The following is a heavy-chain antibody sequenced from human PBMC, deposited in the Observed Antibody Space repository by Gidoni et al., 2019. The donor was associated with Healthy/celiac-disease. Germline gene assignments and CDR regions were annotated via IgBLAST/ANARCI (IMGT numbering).Heavy chain of an antibody. CDR3: ARDRGGITMVRGVLLN. CDR2: ISSSSSYI. V-gene: IGHV3-21*01. D-gene: IGHD3-10*01. CDR1: GFTFSSYS. J-gene: IGHJ4*02. Sequence: EVQLVESGGGLVKPGGSLRLSCAASGFTFSSYSMNWVRQAPGKGLEWVSSISSSSSYIYYADSVKGRFTISRDNAKNSLYLQMNSLRAEDTAVYYCARDRGGITMVRGVLLNWGQGTLVTVSS.